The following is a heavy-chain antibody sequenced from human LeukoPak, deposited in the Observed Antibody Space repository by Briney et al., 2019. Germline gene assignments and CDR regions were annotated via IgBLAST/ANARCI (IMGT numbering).Heavy chain of an antibody. V-gene: IGHV1-2*02. Sequence: EASVKVSCKASGYTFTGYYMHWVRQAPGQGLEWMGWINPNSGGTNYAQKFQGRVTMTRDTSISTAYMELSRLRSDDTAVYYCARVRVGATGYFDYWGQGTLVTVSS. CDR2: INPNSGGT. J-gene: IGHJ4*02. CDR3: ARVRVGATGYFDY. D-gene: IGHD1-26*01. CDR1: GYTFTGYY.